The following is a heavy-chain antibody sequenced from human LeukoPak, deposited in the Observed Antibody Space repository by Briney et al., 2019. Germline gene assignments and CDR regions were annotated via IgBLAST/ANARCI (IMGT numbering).Heavy chain of an antibody. V-gene: IGHV3-74*01. D-gene: IGHD6-19*01. CDR3: ARAGFSSGWYGANWFDP. CDR2: ISREGSST. J-gene: IGHJ5*02. Sequence: GGSLRLSCAASGFTFSSYWMHWVRQVPGKGLVRVSRISREGSSTIYADSVKGRFTISRDNAKNTLYLQMNSLRPEDTAVYYCARAGFSSGWYGANWFDPWGQGTLVTVSS. CDR1: GFTFSSYW.